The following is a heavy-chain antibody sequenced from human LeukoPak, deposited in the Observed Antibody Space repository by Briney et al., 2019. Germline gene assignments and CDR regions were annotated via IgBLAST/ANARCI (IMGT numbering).Heavy chain of an antibody. J-gene: IGHJ4*02. CDR2: ISYDGSVK. Sequence: PGGSLRLSCAASGITLSDYGMQWVRQAPGKGLEWVALISYDGSVKYYGDSVQGRFTISRDNSKNTLYLQMNSLRVEDTAMYYCARGIAEYPDYWGQGTLVTVSS. CDR3: ARGIAEYPDY. CDR1: GITLSDYG. D-gene: IGHD6-13*01. V-gene: IGHV3-30*03.